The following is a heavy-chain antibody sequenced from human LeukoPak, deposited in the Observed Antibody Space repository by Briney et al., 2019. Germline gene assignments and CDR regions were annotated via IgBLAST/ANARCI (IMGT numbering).Heavy chain of an antibody. CDR3: ARDPGQQLVFDYYYYGMDV. Sequence: SETLSLTCTVSGGSISSYYWSWIRQPAGKGPEWIGRIYTSGSTNYNPSLKSRVTMSVDTSKNQFSLKLSSVTAADTAVYYCARDPGQQLVFDYYYYGMDVWGQGTTVTVSS. J-gene: IGHJ6*02. V-gene: IGHV4-4*07. CDR2: IYTSGST. D-gene: IGHD6-13*01. CDR1: GGSISSYY.